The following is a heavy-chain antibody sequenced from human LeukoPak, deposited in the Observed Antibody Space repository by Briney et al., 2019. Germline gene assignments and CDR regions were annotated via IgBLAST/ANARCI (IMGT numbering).Heavy chain of an antibody. CDR2: ISYDGSNK. J-gene: IGHJ1*01. CDR1: GFTFSSYA. D-gene: IGHD3-10*01. V-gene: IGHV3-30-3*01. CDR3: ARPSGKPIGELLGYFQH. Sequence: PGGSLRLSCAASGFTFSSYAMHWVRQAPGKGLEWVAVISYDGSNKYYADSVKGRFTISRDNSKNTLYLQMNSLRAEDTAVYYCARPSGKPIGELLGYFQHWGQGTLVTVSS.